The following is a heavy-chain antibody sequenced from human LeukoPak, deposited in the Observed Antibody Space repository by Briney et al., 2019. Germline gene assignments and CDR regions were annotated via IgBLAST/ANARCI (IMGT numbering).Heavy chain of an antibody. V-gene: IGHV3-7*01. Sequence: GGSLTLPCAASGLNLSSLRMRWPRQAPGKGLEWVANIKQDGSEKYYVDSVKGRFTICRDNAENSLYLQMTSLRAEDTAVYYCASVAGSSGWGDFDYWGQGTLVTVSS. J-gene: IGHJ4*02. CDR1: GLNLSSLR. CDR3: ASVAGSSGWGDFDY. CDR2: IKQDGSEK. D-gene: IGHD6-25*01.